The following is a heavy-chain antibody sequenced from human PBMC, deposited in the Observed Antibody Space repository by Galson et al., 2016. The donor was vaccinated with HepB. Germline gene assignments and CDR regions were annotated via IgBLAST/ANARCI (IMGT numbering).Heavy chain of an antibody. CDR3: AKKGYYERSGFWYFGA. D-gene: IGHD3-22*01. J-gene: IGHJ4*02. CDR1: GASTNSDNW. Sequence: SETLSLTCAVSGASTNSDNWWPRVRQSPGKGLEWIGEVFHNGSTYYNPSPRSRVTILLDKSKNQFSLKVRSVTAADTAIYSCAKKGYYERSGFWYFGAWGRGTLVTVSS. V-gene: IGHV4-4*02. CDR2: VFHNGST.